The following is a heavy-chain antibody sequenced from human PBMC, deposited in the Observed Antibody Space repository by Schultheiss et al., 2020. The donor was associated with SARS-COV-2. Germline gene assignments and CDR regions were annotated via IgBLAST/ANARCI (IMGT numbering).Heavy chain of an antibody. V-gene: IGHV4-4*01. CDR1: GDPFSSSNW. CDR3: ARDYCTFCSGYWVDYGMDV. D-gene: IGHD3-3*01. Sequence: SETLSLTCAVSGDPFSSSNWWSSVRQSPGKGLEWIGEIYHSGSTNYNPSLKSRVTISVETSKNQFSLKLSSVTSADTAVYSCARDYCTFCSGYWVDYGMDVWGQGTTVTVSS. J-gene: IGHJ6*02. CDR2: IYHSGST.